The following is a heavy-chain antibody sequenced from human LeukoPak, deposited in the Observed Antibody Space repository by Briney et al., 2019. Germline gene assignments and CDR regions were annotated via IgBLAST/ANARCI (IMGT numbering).Heavy chain of an antibody. CDR1: GYTFTGYY. Sequence: GASVKVSCKASGYTFTGYYMHWVRQAPGQGLEWMGWINPNSGGTNYAQKFQGRVTMTRDTSISTAYMELSRLRSDDTAVYYCARDGKVRTVAGIVYWGQGTLVTVSS. V-gene: IGHV1-2*02. CDR2: INPNSGGT. J-gene: IGHJ4*02. CDR3: ARDGKVRTVAGIVY. D-gene: IGHD6-19*01.